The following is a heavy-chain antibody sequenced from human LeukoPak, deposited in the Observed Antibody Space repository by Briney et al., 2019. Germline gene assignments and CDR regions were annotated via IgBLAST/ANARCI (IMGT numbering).Heavy chain of an antibody. V-gene: IGHV3-7*01. CDR3: ARVLWLRGGLLGYYYYYMDV. CDR1: GFTFSSYW. Sequence: PGGSLRLSCAASGFTFSSYWMSWVRQAPGKGLEWVANIKQDGSEKYYVDSVKGRFTISRDNAKNSLYLQMNSLRAEDTAVYYCARVLWLRGGLLGYYYYYMDVWGKGTTVTVSS. J-gene: IGHJ6*03. CDR2: IKQDGSEK. D-gene: IGHD5-18*01.